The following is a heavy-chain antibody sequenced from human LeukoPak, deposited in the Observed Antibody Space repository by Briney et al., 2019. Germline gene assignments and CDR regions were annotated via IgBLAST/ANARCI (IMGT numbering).Heavy chain of an antibody. Sequence: GGSLRLSCAASGFTSSSYTMNWVRQAPGQGLEWVSSISGSSGNKYYADSVKGRFTISRDNAKNSLYLQMTSLRAEDTAVYFCARDVPLVGAFWGQGTLVTVSS. V-gene: IGHV3-48*01. J-gene: IGHJ4*02. CDR2: ISGSSGNK. D-gene: IGHD1-26*01. CDR1: GFTSSSYT. CDR3: ARDVPLVGAF.